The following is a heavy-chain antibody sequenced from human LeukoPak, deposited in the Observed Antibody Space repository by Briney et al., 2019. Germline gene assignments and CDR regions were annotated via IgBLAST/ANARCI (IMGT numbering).Heavy chain of an antibody. Sequence: GASVKVSCKASGYTFTGYYMHWVRQAPGQGLEWMGWINTNTGNPTYAQGFTGRFVFSLDTSVSTAYLQISSLKAEDTAVYYCAREGGSGSYSTYYYYYYMDVWGKGTTVTASS. J-gene: IGHJ6*03. CDR2: INTNTGNP. CDR3: AREGGSGSYSTYYYYYYMDV. V-gene: IGHV7-4-1*02. D-gene: IGHD3-10*01. CDR1: GYTFTGYY.